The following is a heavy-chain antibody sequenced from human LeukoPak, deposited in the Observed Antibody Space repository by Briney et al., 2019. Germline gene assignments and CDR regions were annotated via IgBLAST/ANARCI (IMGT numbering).Heavy chain of an antibody. CDR2: ISGSGGST. V-gene: IGHV3-23*01. D-gene: IGHD6-13*01. Sequence: GGSLRLSCAASGLTFSSYAMSWVRQAPGKGLEWVSAISGSGGSTYYADSVKGRFTISRDNSKNTLYLQMNSLRAEDTAVYYCAKGQGYSSSRYDFAEYFQHWGQGTLVTVSS. CDR3: AKGQGYSSSRYDFAEYFQH. CDR1: GLTFSSYA. J-gene: IGHJ1*01.